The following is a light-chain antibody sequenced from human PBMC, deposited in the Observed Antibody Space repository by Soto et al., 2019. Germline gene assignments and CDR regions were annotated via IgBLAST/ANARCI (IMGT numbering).Light chain of an antibody. CDR1: QSVSSN. CDR3: HQYSNWPSGT. CDR2: GAS. Sequence: EMLMTHSPVTLSVSPGGRATLSCRASQSVSSNLAWYQQKRGQGPRLLIYGASTRASGIPARFSGSGSGTEFTLTISSLQSEDFAVYFCHQYSNWPSGTFGPGTKVDIK. J-gene: IGKJ3*01. V-gene: IGKV3D-15*01.